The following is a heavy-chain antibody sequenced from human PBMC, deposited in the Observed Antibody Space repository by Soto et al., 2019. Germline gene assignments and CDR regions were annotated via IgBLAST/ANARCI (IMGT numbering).Heavy chain of an antibody. CDR1: GFTFNNYG. CDR3: FGGQYFGDY. D-gene: IGHD3-22*01. CDR2: ISYDGSNK. Sequence: QVQLVESGGGVVQPGRSLRLSCGASGFTFNNYGMQWVRQAPRKGLEWVALISYDGSNKYYADSVKGRFTISRDNSKNTLYLQMNSLRTEDTAVSYCFGGQYFGDYWGQGTLVTVPS. J-gene: IGHJ4*02. V-gene: IGHV3-30*03.